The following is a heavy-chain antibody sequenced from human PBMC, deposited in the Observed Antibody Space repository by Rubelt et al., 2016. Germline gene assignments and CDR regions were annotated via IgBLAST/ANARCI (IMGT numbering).Heavy chain of an antibody. Sequence: QVQLQESGPGLVKPSETLSLTCTVSGGSISSGGYYWSWIRQHPGKGLEWIGYIYYSGSTYYNPSLMSRVTISVDTSKNQFSLKLSSVTAADTAVYYCASSITMVRGVIPLFDYWGQGTLVTVSS. CDR1: GGSISSGGYY. V-gene: IGHV4-31*03. CDR2: IYYSGST. CDR3: ASSITMVRGVIPLFDY. J-gene: IGHJ4*02. D-gene: IGHD3-10*01.